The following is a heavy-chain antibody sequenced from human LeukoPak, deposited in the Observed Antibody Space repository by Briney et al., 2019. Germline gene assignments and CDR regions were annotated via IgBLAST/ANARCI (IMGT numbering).Heavy chain of an antibody. J-gene: IGHJ4*02. CDR2: ISSSGSTI. CDR3: AGEGWLQFSDFDY. Sequence: GGSLRLSCAASGFTFSSYEMNWVRQAPGKGLELVSYISSSGSTIYYADSVKGRFTISRDNAKNSLYLQMNSLRAEDTAVYYCAGEGWLQFSDFDYWGQGTLVAVSS. CDR1: GFTFSSYE. D-gene: IGHD5-24*01. V-gene: IGHV3-48*03.